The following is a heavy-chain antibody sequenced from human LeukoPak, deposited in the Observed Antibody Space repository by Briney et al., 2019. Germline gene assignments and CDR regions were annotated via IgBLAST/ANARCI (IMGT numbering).Heavy chain of an antibody. J-gene: IGHJ2*01. V-gene: IGHV3-23*01. CDR1: GFTFSSYA. CDR2: ISGSGGST. Sequence: GGSLRLSCAASGFTFSSYAMSWVRQAPGKGLEWVSAISGSGGSTYYADSVKGRFTISRDNSKNTLYLQMNSLRVEDTAVYYCAREVVTAGPTRWYFDLWGRGTLVTVSS. D-gene: IGHD2-21*02. CDR3: AREVVTAGPTRWYFDL.